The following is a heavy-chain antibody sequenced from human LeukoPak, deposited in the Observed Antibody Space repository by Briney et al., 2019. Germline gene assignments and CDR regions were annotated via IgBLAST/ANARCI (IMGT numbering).Heavy chain of an antibody. CDR2: INNDGSST. Sequence: GGSLRLSCAASGFSFSSYWMYWVRQAPGKGLVWVSHINNDGSSTNYADSVKGRFTISRDNAKNTLYLQMNSLRAEDTAVYYCARAMIVVSNQFDYWGQGTLVTVSS. D-gene: IGHD3-22*01. CDR3: ARAMIVVSNQFDY. CDR1: GFSFSSYW. V-gene: IGHV3-74*01. J-gene: IGHJ4*02.